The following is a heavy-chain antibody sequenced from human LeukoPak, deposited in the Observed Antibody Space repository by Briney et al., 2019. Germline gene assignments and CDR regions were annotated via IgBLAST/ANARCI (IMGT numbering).Heavy chain of an antibody. CDR1: GGSISSYY. D-gene: IGHD6-13*01. V-gene: IGHV4-59*01. CDR2: IYYSGST. Sequence: PSETLSLTCTVSGGSISSYYWSGIRQPPGKGLEWIVYIYYSGSTNYNPSLESRVTISVDTSKNQYYLKLSSVTAADTAVYYCARGVRGSTAAGTFDYWGQGTLVTVSS. J-gene: IGHJ4*02. CDR3: ARGVRGSTAAGTFDY.